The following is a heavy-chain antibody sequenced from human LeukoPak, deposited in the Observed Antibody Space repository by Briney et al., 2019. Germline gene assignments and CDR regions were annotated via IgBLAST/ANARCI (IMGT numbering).Heavy chain of an antibody. CDR2: ISYDGSNK. D-gene: IGHD2-15*01. V-gene: IGHV3-30*18. CDR1: GFTFSSYG. J-gene: IGHJ4*02. Sequence: PGGSLRLSCAASGFTFSSYGLHWVRQAPGKGLEWVAVISYDGSNKYYADSGKGRFTISRDNSKNTLYLQMNSLRAEDTAVYYCAKGLGYCSGGSCYSTLWYWGQGTLVTVSS. CDR3: AKGLGYCSGGSCYSTLWY.